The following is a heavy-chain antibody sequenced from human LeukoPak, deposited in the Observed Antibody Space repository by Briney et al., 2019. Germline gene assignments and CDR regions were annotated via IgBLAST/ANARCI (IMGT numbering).Heavy chain of an antibody. Sequence: SETLSLTCTVSGGSISSGDYYWRWIRQPPGKGLEWIGYIYYSGSTYYNPSLKSRVTISVDTSKNQFSLKLSSVTAADTAVYYCARAPLYSGTLDYWGQGTLVTVSS. D-gene: IGHD4-23*01. CDR3: ARAPLYSGTLDY. CDR2: IYYSGST. J-gene: IGHJ4*02. V-gene: IGHV4-30-4*01. CDR1: GGSISSGDYY.